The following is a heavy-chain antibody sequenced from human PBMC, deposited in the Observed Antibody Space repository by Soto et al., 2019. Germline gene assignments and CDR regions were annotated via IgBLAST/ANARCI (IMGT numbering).Heavy chain of an antibody. D-gene: IGHD2-2*01. V-gene: IGHV4-39*01. CDR1: TCTDSYY. Sequence: TCTDSYYWGWIRQPPGKGLEWIGSAYYSGSTYYNPSLKSRVTISVDTSKNQFSLKLSSVTAADTSVYFCARLHSEYQQIDPWGQGTLVTVSS. J-gene: IGHJ5*02. CDR3: ARLHSEYQQIDP. CDR2: AYYSGST.